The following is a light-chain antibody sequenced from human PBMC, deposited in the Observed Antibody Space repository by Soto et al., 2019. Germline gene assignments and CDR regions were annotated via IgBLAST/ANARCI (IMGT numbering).Light chain of an antibody. CDR3: QQYNNWPL. CDR1: QSVSSN. CDR2: GAS. V-gene: IGKV3-15*01. J-gene: IGKJ4*01. Sequence: EIVMTQSPATLSVSPGERATLSCRASQSVSSNLAWYQQKPGQAPRLLIYGASTRATGIPARFSGSGSGTEFTLTISSLQSEDFADYYCQQYNNWPLFGGGTKVESK.